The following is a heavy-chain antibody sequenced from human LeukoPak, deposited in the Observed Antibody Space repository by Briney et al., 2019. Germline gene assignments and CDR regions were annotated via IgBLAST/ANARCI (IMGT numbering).Heavy chain of an antibody. V-gene: IGHV3-30*02. CDR2: IRYDGSNK. CDR3: AKDPSFRPGYFDY. Sequence: GGSLRLSSVPSGFTYSSYGMHWVRQAPGKGLEWVAFIRYDGSNKYYADSVKGRFTISRDNSKNTLYLQMNSLRAEDTAVYYCAKDPSFRPGYFDYWGQGTLVTVSS. J-gene: IGHJ4*02. CDR1: GFTYSSYG.